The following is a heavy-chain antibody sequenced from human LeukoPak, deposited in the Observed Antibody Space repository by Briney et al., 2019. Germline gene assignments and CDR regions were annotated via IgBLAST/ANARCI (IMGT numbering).Heavy chain of an antibody. CDR3: ARGIYSSGWYEYYFDY. CDR1: GGSFSGYY. D-gene: IGHD6-19*01. V-gene: IGHV4-34*01. J-gene: IGHJ4*02. CDR2: INHSGST. Sequence: SETLSLTCAVYGGSFSGYYWSWIRQPPGKGLEWIGEINHSGSTYYNPSLKSRVTISVDRSKNQFSLKLSSVTAADTAVYYCARGIYSSGWYEYYFDYWGQGTLVTVSS.